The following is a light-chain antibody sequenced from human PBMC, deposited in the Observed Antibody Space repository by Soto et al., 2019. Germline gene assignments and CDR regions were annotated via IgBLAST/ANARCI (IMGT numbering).Light chain of an antibody. Sequence: DIVMTQSPATLSVAAGERVTFSCRASQGVSRKLAWYQHKPGQAPRLLIYGASTGATGIPARFSGSGSGTEYTLTISSLQSEDCAIYYCQQYHTWPFTFGGGTKVEIK. CDR2: GAS. CDR3: QQYHTWPFT. V-gene: IGKV3-15*01. J-gene: IGKJ4*01. CDR1: QGVSRK.